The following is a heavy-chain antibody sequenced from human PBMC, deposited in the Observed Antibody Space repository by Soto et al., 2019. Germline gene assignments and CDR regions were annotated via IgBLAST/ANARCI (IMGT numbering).Heavy chain of an antibody. V-gene: IGHV4-31*03. J-gene: IGHJ6*02. Sequence: SETLSLTCTVSGGSISSGGYYWSWIRQHPGKGLEWIGYIYYSGSTYYNPSLKSRVTISVDTSKNQFSLKLSSVTAADTAVYYCARGVSYYYDSSGYLLDVWGQGTTVTVSS. D-gene: IGHD3-22*01. CDR2: IYYSGST. CDR1: GGSISSGGYY. CDR3: ARGVSYYYDSSGYLLDV.